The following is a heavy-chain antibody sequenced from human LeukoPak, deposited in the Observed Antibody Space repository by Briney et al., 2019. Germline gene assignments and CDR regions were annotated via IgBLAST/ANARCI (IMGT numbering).Heavy chain of an antibody. Sequence: SQTLSLTCTVSGGSISSGSYYWSWIRQPAGKGLEWIGRIYTSGSTNYNPSLKSRVTISVDTSKNQFSLKLSSVTAADTAVYYCARGEEQWLSYWFDPWGQGTLVTVSS. CDR2: IYTSGST. V-gene: IGHV4-61*02. CDR3: ARGEEQWLSYWFDP. J-gene: IGHJ5*02. D-gene: IGHD6-19*01. CDR1: GGSISSGSYY.